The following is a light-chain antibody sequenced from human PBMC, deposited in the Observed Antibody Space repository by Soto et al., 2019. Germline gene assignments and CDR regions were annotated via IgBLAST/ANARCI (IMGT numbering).Light chain of an antibody. V-gene: IGKV3-20*01. CDR2: GAS. Sequence: EIVLTQSPGTLSLSPGERATLSCRASQSVSSSYLAWYQQKPGQAPRLLIYGASSRATVIPDRFSGSVSGTDFTLTISRLEPEDCSVYYCQQYGSSPWTFGQGTKVEI. J-gene: IGKJ1*01. CDR3: QQYGSSPWT. CDR1: QSVSSSY.